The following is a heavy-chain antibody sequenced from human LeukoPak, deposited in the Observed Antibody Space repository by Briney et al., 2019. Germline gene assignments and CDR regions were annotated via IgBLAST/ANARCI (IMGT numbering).Heavy chain of an antibody. D-gene: IGHD3-22*01. CDR3: ARFITGPYYFDY. Sequence: GGSLRLSYAASGFTFSSYNMKWVRQAPGKGLEWVSSISSSSTYIDYADSMKGRFTISRDNAKNSLYLQMNSLRAEDTAVYYCARFITGPYYFDYWGQGTLVTVSS. J-gene: IGHJ4*02. V-gene: IGHV3-21*01. CDR1: GFTFSSYN. CDR2: ISSSSTYI.